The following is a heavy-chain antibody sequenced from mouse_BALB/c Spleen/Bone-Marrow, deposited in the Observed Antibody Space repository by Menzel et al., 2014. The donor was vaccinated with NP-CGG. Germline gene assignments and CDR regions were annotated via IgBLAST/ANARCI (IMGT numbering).Heavy chain of an antibody. CDR1: GFDLSGYW. Sequence: EVMLVESGGGLVQPGGSLKLSCAASGFDLSGYWMTWVRQAPGKGLEWIGEINPDSSTINYTPSLKDKFIISRDNAKNALYLQMSKVRSEDTALYYCARPGYYGYQDVWGAGTTVTVSS. V-gene: IGHV4-1*02. J-gene: IGHJ1*01. CDR3: ARPGYYGYQDV. D-gene: IGHD1-2*01. CDR2: INPDSSTI.